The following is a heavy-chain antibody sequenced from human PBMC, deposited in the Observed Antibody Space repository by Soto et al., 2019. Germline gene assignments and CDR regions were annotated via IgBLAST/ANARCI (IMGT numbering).Heavy chain of an antibody. D-gene: IGHD6-19*01. CDR1: GFTFSTYA. J-gene: IGHJ6*02. CDR2: ISYDETNK. CDR3: ARDLQAVGAVGAARKYYYDMDV. Sequence: QVQLVESGGGVVQPGRSLRLSCAASGFTFSTYAMHWVRQAPGKGLEWVAVISYDETNKYYEDSVKGRFTISRDNSKNTVYMQMNSRRGEDTAVYYCARDLQAVGAVGAARKYYYDMDVWGEGTAVTVS. V-gene: IGHV3-30-3*01.